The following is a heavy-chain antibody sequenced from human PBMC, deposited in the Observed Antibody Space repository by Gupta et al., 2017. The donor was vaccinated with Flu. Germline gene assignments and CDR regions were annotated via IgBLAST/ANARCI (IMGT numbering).Heavy chain of an antibody. D-gene: IGHD5-18*01. J-gene: IGHJ5*02. Sequence: QVQLQESGPGLVKPSETLSLTCAVSGYSISSGYYWGWIRQPPGKGLEWIGSIYHSGSTYYNPSLKSRVTISVDTSKNQFSLKLSSVTAADTAVYYCARDRGRTGKQTIQLWFQPNWFDPWGQGTLVTVSS. CDR1: GYSISSGYY. V-gene: IGHV4-38-2*02. CDR3: ARDRGRTGKQTIQLWFQPNWFDP. CDR2: IYHSGST.